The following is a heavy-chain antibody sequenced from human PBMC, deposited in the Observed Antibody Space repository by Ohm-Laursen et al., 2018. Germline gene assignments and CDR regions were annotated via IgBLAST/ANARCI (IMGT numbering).Heavy chain of an antibody. CDR3: ARITEYGAYRWFDP. CDR2: ISGSTGNI. Sequence: SLRLSCAASGFTFSNYAMSWVRQAPGKGLEWVSTISGSTGNIYYADSVKGRFTISRDNSKNTLSLQMNSLRGDDTAAYYCARITEYGAYRWFDPWGQGTLVTVSS. D-gene: IGHD4/OR15-4a*01. V-gene: IGHV3-23*01. CDR1: GFTFSNYA. J-gene: IGHJ5*02.